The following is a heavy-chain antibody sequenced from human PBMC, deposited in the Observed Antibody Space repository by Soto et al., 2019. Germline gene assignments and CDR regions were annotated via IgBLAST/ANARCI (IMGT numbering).Heavy chain of an antibody. CDR1: GFPLSSYA. Sequence: EVQLSESGGTLVQPGGSLRLSCAASGFPLSSYAMKWVRQAPGKGLEWVSGISDSGDRTSYADSVKGRFTVSRDNSKNTLFLKMNTLRAEDTAVYYCAQGGGNYSWGQGTLVTVSS. CDR2: ISDSGDRT. D-gene: IGHD1-26*01. J-gene: IGHJ4*02. CDR3: AQGGGNYS. V-gene: IGHV3-23*01.